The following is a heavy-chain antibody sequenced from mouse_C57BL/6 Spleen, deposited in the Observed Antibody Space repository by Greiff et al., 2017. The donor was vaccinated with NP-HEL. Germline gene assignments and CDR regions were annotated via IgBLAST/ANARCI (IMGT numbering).Heavy chain of an antibody. CDR1: GYSFTGYY. Sequence: EVQLQQSGPELVKPGASVKISCKASGYSFTGYYMHWVKQSSEKSLEWIGEINPSTGGTSYNQKFKGKATLTVDKSSSTAYMQLKSLTSEDSAVYYCARGDTYYAMDYWGQGTSVTVSS. J-gene: IGHJ4*01. CDR2: INPSTGGT. CDR3: ARGDTYYAMDY. V-gene: IGHV1-43*01.